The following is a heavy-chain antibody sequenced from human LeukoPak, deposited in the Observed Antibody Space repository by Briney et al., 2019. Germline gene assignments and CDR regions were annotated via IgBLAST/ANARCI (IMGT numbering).Heavy chain of an antibody. D-gene: IGHD2-15*01. J-gene: IGHJ4*02. Sequence: SVKVSCKASGGTFSSYAISWVRQAPGQGLEWMGGIIPIFGTANYAQKFQGRVTITADKSTSTAYMELSSLRSEDTAVYYCAREGYCSGGSCYSFDYWGQGTLVTVSS. V-gene: IGHV1-69*06. CDR2: IIPIFGTA. CDR3: AREGYCSGGSCYSFDY. CDR1: GGTFSSYA.